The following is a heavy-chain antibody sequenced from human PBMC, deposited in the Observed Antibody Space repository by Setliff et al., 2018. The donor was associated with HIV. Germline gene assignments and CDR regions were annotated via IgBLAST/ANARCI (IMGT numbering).Heavy chain of an antibody. Sequence: PSETLSLTCTVFGGSISSSSYYWSWIRQPPGKGLEWIGEINHSGSTNYNPSLKSRVTISVDTSKNQFSLKLSFVTAADTAVYYCARGWFGGYYFDYWGQGTLVTV. CDR2: INHSGST. D-gene: IGHD3-10*01. V-gene: IGHV4-39*07. J-gene: IGHJ4*02. CDR1: GGSISSSSYY. CDR3: ARGWFGGYYFDY.